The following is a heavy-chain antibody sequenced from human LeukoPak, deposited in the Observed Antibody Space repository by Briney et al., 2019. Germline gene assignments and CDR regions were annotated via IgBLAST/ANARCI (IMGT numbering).Heavy chain of an antibody. J-gene: IGHJ5*02. Sequence: ASVKVSCKASGYTFTGHYLHWVRQAPGQGLEWMGWINPKTGDRTYAQKLQGRVTMTWDTSISTAYMELSSLRSDDTAMYYCARAYEYGWFDPWGQGTQVTVSS. CDR1: GYTFTGHY. V-gene: IGHV1-2*02. D-gene: IGHD4/OR15-4a*01. CDR2: INPKTGDR. CDR3: ARAYEYGWFDP.